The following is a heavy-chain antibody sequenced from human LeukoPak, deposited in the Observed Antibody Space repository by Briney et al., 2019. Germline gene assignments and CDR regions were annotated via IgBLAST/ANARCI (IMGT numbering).Heavy chain of an antibody. Sequence: GGSLRLSCAASGFTFSKVWMSWVRQAPGKGLEWVGRIKSKTDGATKDYAAPVKGRFTISRDDSKNTLYLQMNSLKTEDTAVYYCTTGIYCDGDCYDYWGQGTLVTVSS. D-gene: IGHD2-21*01. J-gene: IGHJ4*02. V-gene: IGHV3-15*01. CDR1: GFTFSKVW. CDR3: TTGIYCDGDCYDY. CDR2: IKSKTDGATK.